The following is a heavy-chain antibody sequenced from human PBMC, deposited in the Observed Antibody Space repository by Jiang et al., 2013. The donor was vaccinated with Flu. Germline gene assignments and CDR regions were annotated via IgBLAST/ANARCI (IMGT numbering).Heavy chain of an antibody. CDR3: TTGSIWGTVTHAEDY. V-gene: IGHV3-15*02. D-gene: IGHD4-17*01. CDR1: GFTFNTAW. J-gene: IGHJ4*02. Sequence: QLVESGGTLVKPGGSLRLSCTASGFTFNTAWMSWVRQAPGKGLESVGRIKSKRDGGTADYAAPVKGRFTISRDDSKTTLYLQMNGLKIEDTAMYYCTTGSIWGTVTHAEDYWGQGTLVTVSS. CDR2: IKSKRDGGTA.